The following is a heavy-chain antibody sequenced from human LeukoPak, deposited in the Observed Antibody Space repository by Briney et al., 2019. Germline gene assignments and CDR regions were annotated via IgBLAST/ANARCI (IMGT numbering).Heavy chain of an antibody. J-gene: IGHJ3*02. CDR1: GYTFTGYY. Sequence: ASVKVSCKASGYTFTGYYMHWVRQAPGQGLEWMGWINPNSGGTNYAQKFQGRVTMTRDTSISTAYMELSRLRSDDTAVYYCARDFMVGATFHDAFDIWGQGTMVTVSS. D-gene: IGHD1-26*01. CDR2: INPNSGGT. V-gene: IGHV1-2*02. CDR3: ARDFMVGATFHDAFDI.